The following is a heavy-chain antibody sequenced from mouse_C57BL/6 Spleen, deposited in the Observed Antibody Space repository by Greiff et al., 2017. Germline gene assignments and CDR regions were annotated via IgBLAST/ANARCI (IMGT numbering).Heavy chain of an antibody. V-gene: IGHV1-78*01. CDR1: GYTFTDHT. J-gene: IGHJ4*01. Sequence: QVQLQQSDAELVKPGASVTISCKVSGYTFTDHTIHWMKQRPEQGLEWIGYIYPRDGSTKYNEQFKGKATLTAAKSSSTTYMQLNSRTSVDSAVYFCARKPYDYGYAMDYWGQGTSVTGFS. CDR3: ARKPYDYGYAMDY. D-gene: IGHD2-4*01. CDR2: IYPRDGST.